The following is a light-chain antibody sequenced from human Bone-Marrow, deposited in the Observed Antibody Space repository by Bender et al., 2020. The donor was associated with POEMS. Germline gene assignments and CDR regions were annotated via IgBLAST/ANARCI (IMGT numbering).Light chain of an antibody. CDR3: YSYADSRKLHVI. V-gene: IGLV2-23*01. CDR1: NSDVVTYNL. J-gene: IGLJ2*01. Sequence: QSALTQPASVSGSPGQSITISCTVTNSDVVTYNLVSWFQQLPGDAPKLIIYEGTKRTSGVSDRFSGSRSGNTASLTISGLQAEDEADYHCYSYADSRKLHVIFGGGTKLTVL. CDR2: EGT.